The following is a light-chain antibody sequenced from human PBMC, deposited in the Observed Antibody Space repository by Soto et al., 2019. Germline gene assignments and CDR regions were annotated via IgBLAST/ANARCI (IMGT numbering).Light chain of an antibody. J-gene: IGKJ3*01. CDR2: GAS. CDR3: HQHGSSPFT. CDR1: QSVTSTY. Sequence: EVVLTQSPGTLSLSPGERATLTCRASQSVTSTYLAWYQQKPGQAPRLLIYGASTRATGIPDRFSASGSGTDFTLTISRLEPEDFAVYYCHQHGSSPFTFGPGTKLDIK. V-gene: IGKV3-20*01.